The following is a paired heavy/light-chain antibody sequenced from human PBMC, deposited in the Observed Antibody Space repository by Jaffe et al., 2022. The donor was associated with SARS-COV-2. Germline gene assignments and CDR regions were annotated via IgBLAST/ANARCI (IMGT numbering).Heavy chain of an antibody. V-gene: IGHV1-46*04. CDR2: INPNGGTT. D-gene: IGHD3-3*02. Sequence: QVQLVQSGAEVKRPGASVKVSCKASGYTFTNYYVHWVRQAPGQGLEWMGIINPNGGTTSYAQKLRGRISVTRDTSTSTFYMELTSLRSEDTAVYYCVRDVLQYGSIRDPLDYWGQGTLVTVSS. CDR3: VRDVLQYGSIRDPLDY. J-gene: IGHJ4*02. CDR1: GYTFTNYY.
Light chain of an antibody. CDR2: DTN. Sequence: QAVVTQEPSLTVSPGGTVTLTCGSSTGPVTSGHYPYWFQQKPGQAPRTLIYDTNNKQSWTPARFSGSLLGDKAALTLWGAQPEDEADYYCLLYHTGTRVFGGGTKLTVL. V-gene: IGLV7-46*01. CDR3: LLYHTGTRV. J-gene: IGLJ3*02. CDR1: TGPVTSGHY.